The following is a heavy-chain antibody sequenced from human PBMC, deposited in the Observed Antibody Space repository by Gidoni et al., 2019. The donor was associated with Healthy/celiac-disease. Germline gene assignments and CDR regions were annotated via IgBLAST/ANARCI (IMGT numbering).Heavy chain of an antibody. CDR3: AKESRLWLTYLDY. Sequence: GGGVVQPGRSLRLSCAASGFTFSSYGMHWVRQAPGKGLEWVAVISYDGSNKYYADSVKGRFTISRDNSKNTLYLQMNSLRAEDTAVYYCAKESRLWLTYLDYWGQGTLVTVSS. V-gene: IGHV3-30*18. CDR2: ISYDGSNK. D-gene: IGHD5-18*01. CDR1: GFTFSSYG. J-gene: IGHJ4*02.